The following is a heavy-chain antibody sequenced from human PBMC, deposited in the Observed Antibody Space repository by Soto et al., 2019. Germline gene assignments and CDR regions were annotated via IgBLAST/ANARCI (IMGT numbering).Heavy chain of an antibody. CDR3: LGLWMVTADYYYGMDV. CDR2: IIPIFGTA. J-gene: IGHJ6*02. D-gene: IGHD2-21*02. CDR1: GGTFSSYA. V-gene: IGHV1-69*12. Sequence: QVQLVQSGAEVKKPGSSVKVSCKASGGTFSSYAISWVRQAPGQGLEWMGGIIPIFGTANYAQKFQGRVTITADESTSTAYMELSSLRSEDTAVYYCLGLWMVTADYYYGMDVWDQGTTVTVSS.